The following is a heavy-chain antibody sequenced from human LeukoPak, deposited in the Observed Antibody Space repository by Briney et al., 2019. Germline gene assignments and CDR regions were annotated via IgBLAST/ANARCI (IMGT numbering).Heavy chain of an antibody. Sequence: PGGSLRLSCAASGFTFEDFGMTWVRQVPGKGLGWVSGINWNGVKTHYADSVKGRFTISRGNAKNTLYLEMNSLRVDDTALYHCARDSGIWFGTRDAFDIWGQGTMVTVST. J-gene: IGHJ3*02. CDR3: ARDSGIWFGTRDAFDI. D-gene: IGHD3-10*01. V-gene: IGHV3-20*01. CDR1: GFTFEDFG. CDR2: INWNGVKT.